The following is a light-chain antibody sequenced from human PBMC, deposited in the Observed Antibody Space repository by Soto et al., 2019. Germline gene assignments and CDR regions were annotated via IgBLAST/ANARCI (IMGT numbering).Light chain of an antibody. J-gene: IGKJ1*01. CDR2: GAS. V-gene: IGKV3-20*01. CDR3: QQYGSLLWT. CDR1: QSVSSSY. Sequence: EIVLTQSPGTLSCSPGERDTISCRASQSVSSSYLAWYQHKPGQAPRLLNYGASSMATGIPDRFSGSASGTDFTLTISRLEPEDFAVYYCQQYGSLLWTFGQGTKVEIK.